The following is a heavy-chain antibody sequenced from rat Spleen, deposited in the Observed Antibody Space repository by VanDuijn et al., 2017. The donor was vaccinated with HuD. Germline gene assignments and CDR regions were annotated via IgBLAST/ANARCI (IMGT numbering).Heavy chain of an antibody. CDR1: EFSLTGNN. D-gene: IGHD1-2*01. Sequence: QVLLKESGPGLVQPSQTLSLTCSVSEFSLTGNNIHWVRQSPGKGLEWMGRMRYDGDKSYNSALKSRQSISRDTAKNQVFLRMGSLQSDGTAIYYCTRSLYSSPLFDYGGQGIMVTVAS. J-gene: IGHJ2*01. CDR3: TRSLYSSPLFDY. V-gene: IGHV2-63*01. CDR2: MRYDGDK.